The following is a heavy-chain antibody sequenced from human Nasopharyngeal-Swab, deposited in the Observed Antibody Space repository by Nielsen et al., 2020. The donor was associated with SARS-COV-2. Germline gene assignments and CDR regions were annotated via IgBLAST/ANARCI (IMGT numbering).Heavy chain of an antibody. CDR3: AREGYSYGNNWFDP. CDR2: IYHSGST. D-gene: IGHD5-18*01. Sequence: GSLRLSCTVSGYSISSGYYWGWIRQPPGKGLEWIGSIYHSGSTYYNPSLKSRVTISVDTSKNQFSLKLSSVTAADTAVYYCAREGYSYGNNWFDPWGQGTLVTVSS. V-gene: IGHV4-38-2*02. CDR1: GYSISSGYY. J-gene: IGHJ5*02.